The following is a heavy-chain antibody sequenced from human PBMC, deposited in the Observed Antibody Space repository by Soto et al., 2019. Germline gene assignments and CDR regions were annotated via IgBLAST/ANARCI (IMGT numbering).Heavy chain of an antibody. CDR1: GYTFTSNW. CDR3: ARTSAGHLYSFDF. V-gene: IGHV5-51*01. J-gene: IGHJ4*02. Sequence: WQSLKIACKGAGYTFTSNWIGWVRQMPGKGLEWMGIIYPGDSETRYSPSFQGQVTISADKSINTAYLQWSSLKASDTAIYYCARTSAGHLYSFDFWGQGTLVTVSS. CDR2: IYPGDSET.